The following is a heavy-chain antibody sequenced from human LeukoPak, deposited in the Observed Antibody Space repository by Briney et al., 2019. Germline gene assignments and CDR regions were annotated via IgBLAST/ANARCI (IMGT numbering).Heavy chain of an antibody. CDR3: AKDLPSLGREGDAFDI. D-gene: IGHD1-26*01. J-gene: IGHJ3*02. CDR2: ISYDGSNK. Sequence: GGSLRLSCAASGFTFSSYVMHWVRQAPGKGLEWVAVISYDGSNKYYADSVKGRFTISRDNSKNTLYLQMNSLRAEDTAVYYCAKDLPSLGREGDAFDIWGQGTMVTVSS. CDR1: GFTFSSYV. V-gene: IGHV3-30*18.